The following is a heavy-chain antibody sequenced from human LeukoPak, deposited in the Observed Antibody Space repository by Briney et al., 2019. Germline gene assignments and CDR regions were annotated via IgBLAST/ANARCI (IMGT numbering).Heavy chain of an antibody. CDR3: ARGGRYDFWSGYATNWFDP. Sequence: PGGSLRLSCAASGFTFSSYAMSWVRQAPGKGLEWVAVISYDGSNKYYADSVKGRFTISRDNSKNTLYLQMNSLRAEDTAVHYCARGGRYDFWSGYATNWFDPWGQGTLVTVSS. CDR1: GFTFSSYA. D-gene: IGHD3-3*01. CDR2: ISYDGSNK. V-gene: IGHV3-30-3*01. J-gene: IGHJ5*02.